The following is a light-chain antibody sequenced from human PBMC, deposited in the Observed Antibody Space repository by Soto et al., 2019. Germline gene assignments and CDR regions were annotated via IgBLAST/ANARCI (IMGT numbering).Light chain of an antibody. J-gene: IGKJ1*01. Sequence: AIQMTQSPSSLSASVGDRVTITCRASQGIGSDLGWYQQKSGTAPKLLIYAASTLQSGVPSRFSGGGSGTDFTLTISSLQPEDVATYYCLQDSTYPRTFGQGTKVDIK. CDR1: QGIGSD. CDR2: AAS. CDR3: LQDSTYPRT. V-gene: IGKV1-6*01.